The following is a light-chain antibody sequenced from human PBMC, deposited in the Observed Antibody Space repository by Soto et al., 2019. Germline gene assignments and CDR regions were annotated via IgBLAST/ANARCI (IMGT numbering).Light chain of an antibody. CDR1: QSVDNN. Sequence: EIVMTRSPVALSASPGEIATLSCRASQSVDNNVAWYQQKPGQAPRLLIVGSFARATVIPARFSGSGSGSELTLTLSTLEPEDFAVYYCQQFNRLFGNGTRLEIK. CDR2: GSF. J-gene: IGKJ5*01. CDR3: QQFNRL. V-gene: IGKV3-15*01.